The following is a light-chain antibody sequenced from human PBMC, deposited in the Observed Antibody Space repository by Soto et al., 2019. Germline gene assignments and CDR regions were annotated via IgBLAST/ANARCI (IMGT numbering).Light chain of an antibody. Sequence: SSVLTQPPSVSVAPGKTARITCGGNNIGSKSVHWYQQKPGQAPVLVIYYDSDRPSGIPERFSGSNSGNTATLTISRVEAWDEADYYCQVWDSSSHHHVVFGGGTKLTVL. V-gene: IGLV3-21*04. CDR2: YDS. CDR3: QVWDSSSHHHVV. CDR1: NIGSKS. J-gene: IGLJ2*01.